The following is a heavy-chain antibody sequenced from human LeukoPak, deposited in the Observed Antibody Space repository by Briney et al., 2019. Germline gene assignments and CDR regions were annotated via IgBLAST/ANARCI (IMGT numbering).Heavy chain of an antibody. D-gene: IGHD6-19*01. CDR2: INHSGST. CDR3: ARLDPGYSSGEGYYFDY. CDR1: GGSIRSSYYY. Sequence: PSETLSLTCTVSGGSIRSSYYYWSWIRQPPGKGLEWIGEINHSGSTNYNPSLKSRVTISVDTSKNQFSLKLSSVTAADTAVYYCARLDPGYSSGEGYYFDYWGQGTLVTVSS. J-gene: IGHJ4*02. V-gene: IGHV4-39*07.